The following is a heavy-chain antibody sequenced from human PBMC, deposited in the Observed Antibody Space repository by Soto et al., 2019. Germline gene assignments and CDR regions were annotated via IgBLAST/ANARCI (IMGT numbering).Heavy chain of an antibody. V-gene: IGHV5-10-1*03. CDR3: ARHRYGSGNYYNEDY. CDR1: GYSFTSYW. Sequence: EEQLVQSGAEVKKPGESLRISCKASGYSFTSYWISWVRQMPGKGLEWMGRIDPSDSYINYSPSFQGHVTISADKPISTAYLQWSSLKASDTAMYYCARHRYGSGNYYNEDYWGQGTLVTVSS. CDR2: IDPSDSYI. J-gene: IGHJ4*02. D-gene: IGHD3-10*01.